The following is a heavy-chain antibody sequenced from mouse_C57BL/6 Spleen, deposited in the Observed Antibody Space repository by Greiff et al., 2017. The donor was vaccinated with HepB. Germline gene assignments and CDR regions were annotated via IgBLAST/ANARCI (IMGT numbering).Heavy chain of an antibody. J-gene: IGHJ1*03. V-gene: IGHV1-80*01. D-gene: IGHD1-1*01. CDR2: IYPGDGDT. CDR3: TRWGYGSSYDYFDV. Sequence: QVQLQQSGAELVKPGASVKISCKASGYAFSSYWMNWVKQRPGKGLEWIGQIYPGDGDTNYNGKFKGKATLTAYKSSSTAYMQLSSLTSEDSAVYFCTRWGYGSSYDYFDVWGTGTTVTVSS. CDR1: GYAFSSYW.